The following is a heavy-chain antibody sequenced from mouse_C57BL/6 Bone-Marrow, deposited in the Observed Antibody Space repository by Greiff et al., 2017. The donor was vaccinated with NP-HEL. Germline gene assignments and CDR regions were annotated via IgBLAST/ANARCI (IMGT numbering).Heavy chain of an antibody. CDR2: ISNGGGST. CDR3: ARPAYLDY. J-gene: IGHJ4*01. Sequence: EVKLVESGGGLVQPGGSLKLSCAASGFTFSDYYMYWVRQTPEKRLEWVAYISNGGGSTYYPDTVKGRFTISRDNAKNTLYLQMSRLKAEDTAMYYCARPAYLDYWGQGTSVTVSS. CDR1: GFTFSDYY. V-gene: IGHV5-12*01.